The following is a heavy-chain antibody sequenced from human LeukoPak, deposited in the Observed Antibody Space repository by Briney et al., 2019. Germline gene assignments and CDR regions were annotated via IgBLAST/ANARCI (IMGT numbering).Heavy chain of an antibody. CDR1: EFTFSSYG. J-gene: IGHJ4*02. V-gene: IGHV3-7*01. CDR2: IKQDGSEN. CDR3: ARGTELGL. Sequence: GGSLRLSCAASEFTFSSYGMHWVRQAPGKGLEWVANIKQDGSENYYVDSVKGRFTISRDNAKNSLYLQMNSLRAEDTAVYYCARGTELGLWGQGTLVTVSS. D-gene: IGHD7-27*01.